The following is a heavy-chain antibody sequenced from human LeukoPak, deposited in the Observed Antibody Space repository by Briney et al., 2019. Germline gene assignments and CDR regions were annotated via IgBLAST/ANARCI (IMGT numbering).Heavy chain of an antibody. J-gene: IGHJ4*02. D-gene: IGHD3-10*01. CDR3: ARSKRAASKWERVLLWFGDLDY. CDR1: GYTFTSYD. Sequence: GASVKVSCKASGYTFTSYDINWVRQATGQGLEWMGSMNPNSCNTGYAQKFQGRVTMTRNTSISTAYMELSSLRSEDTAVYYCARSKRAASKWERVLLWFGDLDYWGQGTLVTVSS. V-gene: IGHV1-8*01. CDR2: MNPNSCNT.